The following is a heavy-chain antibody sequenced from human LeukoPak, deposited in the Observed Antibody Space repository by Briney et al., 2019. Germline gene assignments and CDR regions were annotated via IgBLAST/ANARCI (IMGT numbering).Heavy chain of an antibody. CDR3: ARAEAGVGYFDY. Sequence: SETLSLTCNVSGGSISSSNYYWGWIRQPPGKGLEWIGSIYYSGSTFYNPSLKSRVTISVDTSKNQFSLKLSSVTAADTAVYYCARAEAGVGYFDYWGQGTLVTVSS. CDR1: GGSISSSNYY. D-gene: IGHD1-26*01. CDR2: IYYSGST. J-gene: IGHJ4*02. V-gene: IGHV4-39*07.